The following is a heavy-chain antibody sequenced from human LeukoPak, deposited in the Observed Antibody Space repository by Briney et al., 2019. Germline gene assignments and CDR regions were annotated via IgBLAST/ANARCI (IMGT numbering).Heavy chain of an antibody. CDR3: ARAATYYDILTGYYRFFDY. CDR2: ISDSGSST. Sequence: GGSLRLSCAASGFTFRSYDMSWVRQAPGKGLEWVSTISDSGSSTFYVDSVKGRFTISRDNSKNTLNLQMNSLRAEDTAIYYRARAATYYDILTGYYRFFDYWGQGTLVTVSS. D-gene: IGHD3-9*01. V-gene: IGHV3-23*01. CDR1: GFTFRSYD. J-gene: IGHJ4*02.